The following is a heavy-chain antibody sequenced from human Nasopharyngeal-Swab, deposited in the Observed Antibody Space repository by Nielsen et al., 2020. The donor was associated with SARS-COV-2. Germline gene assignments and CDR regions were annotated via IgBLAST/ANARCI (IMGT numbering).Heavy chain of an antibody. CDR1: GFTFSSYA. V-gene: IGHV3-64*01. CDR3: ARGSVTQYWYFDL. D-gene: IGHD4-23*01. J-gene: IGHJ2*01. Sequence: GESLKISCAASGFTFSSYAMHWVRQAPGKGLEYVSAISSNEGSTYYANSVKGRFTISRDNSKNTLYLQMGSLRAEDMAVYYCARGSVTQYWYFDLWGRGTLVTVSS. CDR2: ISSNEGST.